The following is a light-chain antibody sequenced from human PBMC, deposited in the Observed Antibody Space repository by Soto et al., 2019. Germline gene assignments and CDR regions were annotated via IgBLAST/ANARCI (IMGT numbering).Light chain of an antibody. V-gene: IGLV1-40*01. J-gene: IGLJ2*01. CDR2: GNS. CDR3: KSYDNSLSGVV. Sequence: QSVLTQPPSVSGAPGHRVTISCSGGSSNIGAGFEVHWYQQFPGRAPKLLIFGNSNRPSGVSDRFSGSKSGTSASLAISGLQAEDEADYHCKSYDNSLSGVVFGGGTKLTVL. CDR1: SSNIGAGFE.